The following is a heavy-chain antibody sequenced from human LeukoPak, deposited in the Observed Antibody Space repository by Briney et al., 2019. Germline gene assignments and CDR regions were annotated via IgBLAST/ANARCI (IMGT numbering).Heavy chain of an antibody. D-gene: IGHD3-22*01. CDR1: GGTFSSYA. CDR3: ARSGRGSGYYFPDY. J-gene: IGHJ4*02. V-gene: IGHV1-69*05. CDR2: IIPIFGTA. Sequence: ASVKVSCKASGGTFSSYAISRVRQAPGQGLEWMGGIIPIFGTANYAQKFQGRVTITTDESTSTAYMELSSLRSEDTAVYYCARSGRGSGYYFPDYWGQGTLVTVSS.